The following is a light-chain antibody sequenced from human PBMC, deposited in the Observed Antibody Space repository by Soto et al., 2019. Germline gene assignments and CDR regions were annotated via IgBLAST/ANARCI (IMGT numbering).Light chain of an antibody. CDR1: QSVSSY. CDR2: DAS. Sequence: EIVLTQSPATLSLSPGERATLSCRASQSVSSYLAWYQQKPGQAPRLLIYDASNRATGIPARFSGSGSGTYVTLTISSLAPEDFGLYDCQQRNYWPPSITFGQGTRLESK. J-gene: IGKJ5*01. V-gene: IGKV3-11*01. CDR3: QQRNYWPPSIT.